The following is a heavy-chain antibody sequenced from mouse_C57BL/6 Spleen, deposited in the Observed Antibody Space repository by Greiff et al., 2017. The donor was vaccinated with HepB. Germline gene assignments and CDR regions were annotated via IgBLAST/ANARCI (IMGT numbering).Heavy chain of an antibody. D-gene: IGHD3-2*02. CDR2: ISNLAYSI. V-gene: IGHV5-15*01. Sequence: EVKLMESGGGLVQPGGSLKLSCAASGFTFSDYGMAWVRQAPRKGPEWVAFISNLAYSIYYADTVTGRFTISRENAKNTLYLEMSSLRSEDTAMYYCARSDSSGYVGFAYWGQGTLVTVSA. CDR1: GFTFSDYG. J-gene: IGHJ3*01. CDR3: ARSDSSGYVGFAY.